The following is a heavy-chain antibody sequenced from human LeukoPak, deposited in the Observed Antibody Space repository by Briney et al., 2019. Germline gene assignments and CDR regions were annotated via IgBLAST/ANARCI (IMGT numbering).Heavy chain of an antibody. CDR1: GFTFDDYA. V-gene: IGHV3-9*01. CDR2: ISWNSGSI. D-gene: IGHD3-22*01. CDR3: ARGPYDSSGYYDNNFDY. Sequence: PGRSLRLSCAASGFTFDDYAMHWVRQAPGKGLEWVSGISWNSGSIGYADSVKGRFTISRDNAKNSLYLQMNSLRAEDTAVYYCARGPYDSSGYYDNNFDYWGQGTLVTVSS. J-gene: IGHJ4*02.